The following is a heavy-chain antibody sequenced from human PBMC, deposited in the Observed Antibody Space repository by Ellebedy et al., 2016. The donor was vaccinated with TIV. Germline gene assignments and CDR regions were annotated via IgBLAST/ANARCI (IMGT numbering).Heavy chain of an antibody. J-gene: IGHJ4*02. CDR3: ARVLDMGEQSQGFDY. D-gene: IGHD2-2*03. Sequence: GESLKISCAASGFTFSSYAMHWVRQAPGQGLEYVSAISSNGGSTYYANSVKGRFTISRDNSRNTLYLQMGSLRAEDMAVYYCARVLDMGEQSQGFDYWGQGTLVTVSS. CDR2: ISSNGGST. V-gene: IGHV3-64*01. CDR1: GFTFSSYA.